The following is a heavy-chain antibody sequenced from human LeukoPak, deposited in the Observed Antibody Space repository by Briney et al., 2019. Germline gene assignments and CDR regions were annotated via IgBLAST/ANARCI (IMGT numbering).Heavy chain of an antibody. CDR3: AREYSSSWYVLDY. J-gene: IGHJ4*02. CDR2: ISSSGSTI. V-gene: IGHV3-11*04. D-gene: IGHD6-13*01. Sequence: GGSLRLSCAASGFTFSDYYMSWIRQAPGEGLEWVSYISSSGSTIYYADSVKGRFTISRDNAKNSLYLQMNSLRAEDTAVYYCAREYSSSWYVLDYWGQGTLVTVSS. CDR1: GFTFSDYY.